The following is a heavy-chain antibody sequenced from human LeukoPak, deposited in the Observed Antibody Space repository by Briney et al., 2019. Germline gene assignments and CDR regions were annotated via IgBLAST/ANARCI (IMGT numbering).Heavy chain of an antibody. Sequence: PGGSLRLSCVASGFIFSTYGMHWVRQAPGKGLEWVAVIWYDGSNEYYADSVKGRFTISRDTSKNTLYPQMNSLRAEDTAVYYCARAYYYDVSLTPDYWGQGTLVTVSS. J-gene: IGHJ4*02. D-gene: IGHD3-22*01. CDR3: ARAYYYDVSLTPDY. CDR1: GFIFSTYG. CDR2: IWYDGSNE. V-gene: IGHV3-33*01.